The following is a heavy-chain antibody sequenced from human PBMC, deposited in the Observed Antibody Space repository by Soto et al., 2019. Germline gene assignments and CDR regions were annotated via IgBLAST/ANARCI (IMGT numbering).Heavy chain of an antibody. CDR1: GFDFRSHW. D-gene: IGHD2-15*01. CDR3: VRDYQWSKDY. CDR2: IKQDGSDK. V-gene: IGHV3-7*01. Sequence: EVHLVESGGGLVQPGGSLRLSCVASGFDFRSHWMNWVRQAPGKGLEWVANIKQDGSDKYYVDSVKGRFSISRDNAKKSWYRQMNSLSAEDTAVYYCVRDYQWSKDYWGQGTLVIVSS. J-gene: IGHJ4*02.